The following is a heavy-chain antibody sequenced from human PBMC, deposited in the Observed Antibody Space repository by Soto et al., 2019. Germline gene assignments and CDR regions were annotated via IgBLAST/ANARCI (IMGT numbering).Heavy chain of an antibody. V-gene: IGHV3-74*01. Sequence: EVQLVESGGGLVQPGGSLRLSCAASGFTFSSYWMHWVRQAPGKGLVWVSRINSDGSSTSYADSVKGRFTISRDNAKNTLYLQMNSLRAEDTAVYYCARASTYYDFWSGYPGEKYYFDYWGQGTLVIVSS. J-gene: IGHJ4*02. CDR3: ARASTYYDFWSGYPGEKYYFDY. CDR2: INSDGSST. CDR1: GFTFSSYW. D-gene: IGHD3-3*01.